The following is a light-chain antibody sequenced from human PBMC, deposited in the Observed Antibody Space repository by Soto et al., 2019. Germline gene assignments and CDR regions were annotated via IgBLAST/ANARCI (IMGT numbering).Light chain of an antibody. CDR3: QQYGSSPPIT. J-gene: IGKJ3*01. CDR2: GAS. Sequence: EILLTQSPGTLCLSPGERATLSCRASQSVSSSYLAWYQQKPGQAPRLLIYGASSRATGIPDRFSGSGSGTDFTLTISRLEPEDFAVYYCQQYGSSPPITFGPGTKVDI. CDR1: QSVSSSY. V-gene: IGKV3-20*01.